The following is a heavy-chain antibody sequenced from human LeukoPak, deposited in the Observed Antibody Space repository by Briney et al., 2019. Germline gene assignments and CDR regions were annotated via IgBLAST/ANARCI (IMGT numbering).Heavy chain of an antibody. CDR3: AKVPGASIYYYYYMDV. CDR1: GFSFSVYW. Sequence: GGSLRLSCAASGFSFSVYWMHWVRQAPGKGPVWVSRIKTDGSITDYADFVKGRFTISRDNAKNTLYLQMNSLRAEDTAVYYCAKVPGASIYYYYYMDVWGKGTTVTVSS. V-gene: IGHV3-74*01. CDR2: IKTDGSIT. D-gene: IGHD3-10*01. J-gene: IGHJ6*03.